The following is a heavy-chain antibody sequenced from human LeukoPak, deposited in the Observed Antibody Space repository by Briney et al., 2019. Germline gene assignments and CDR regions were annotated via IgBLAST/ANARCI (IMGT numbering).Heavy chain of an antibody. Sequence: GASVKVSCKASGYTFTSYGISWVRQAPGQGLEWMGWISTYNGSTNYAQKLQGRVTLTRDTSTSTAYMELRSLRPDDTAVYYCARGGVGGGYYLYYFDYWGQGTLVTVSS. V-gene: IGHV1-18*01. CDR1: GYTFTSYG. D-gene: IGHD3-22*01. J-gene: IGHJ4*02. CDR2: ISTYNGST. CDR3: ARGGVGGGYYLYYFDY.